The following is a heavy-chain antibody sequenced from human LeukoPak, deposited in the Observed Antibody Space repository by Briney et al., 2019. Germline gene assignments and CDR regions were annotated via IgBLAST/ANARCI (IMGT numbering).Heavy chain of an antibody. Sequence: PGGSLRLSCAASGFSFSRAWMGWVRQAPGKGLEWVSSIFPSGGEIHYVDSVRGRFTISRDNSKSTLSLQMNSLRAEDTAIYYCATYRQVLLPFESWGQGTLVTVSS. CDR3: ATYRQVLLPFES. V-gene: IGHV3-23*01. CDR2: IFPSGGEI. J-gene: IGHJ4*02. D-gene: IGHD2-8*02. CDR1: GFSFSRAW.